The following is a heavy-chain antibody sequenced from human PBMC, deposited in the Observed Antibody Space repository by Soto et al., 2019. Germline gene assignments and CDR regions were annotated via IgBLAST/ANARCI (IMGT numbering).Heavy chain of an antibody. J-gene: IGHJ4*02. V-gene: IGHV4-59*01. CDR2: LYYSGST. Sequence: PSETLSLTCTVSGGSISSYYWSWIRQPPGKGLEWIGHLYYSGSTNYNLSLKSRVTISLDTSKNQFSLKLTSVTAADTAVYYCAGDFPGRDYWGQGTLVTVSS. CDR1: GGSISSYY. CDR3: AGDFPGRDY.